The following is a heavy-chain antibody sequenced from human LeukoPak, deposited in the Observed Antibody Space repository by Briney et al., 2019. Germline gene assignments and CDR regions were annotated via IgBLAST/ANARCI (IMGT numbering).Heavy chain of an antibody. CDR2: IYYSGST. J-gene: IGHJ3*02. CDR3: ARVDYDSSGLPFDI. Sequence: SETPSLTCAVSGGSISSYYWSWIRQPPGKGLEWIGYIYYSGSTNYNPSLKSRVTISVDTSKNQFSLKLSSVTAADTAVYYCARVDYDSSGLPFDIWGQGTMVTVSS. D-gene: IGHD3-22*01. V-gene: IGHV4-59*01. CDR1: GGSISSYY.